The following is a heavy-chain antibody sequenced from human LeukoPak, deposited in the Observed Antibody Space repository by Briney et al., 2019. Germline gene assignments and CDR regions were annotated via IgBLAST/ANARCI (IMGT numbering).Heavy chain of an antibody. CDR3: ARDVLGRGYCSSTSCYSFDY. J-gene: IGHJ4*02. D-gene: IGHD2-2*02. CDR1: GYTFTSYG. CDR2: ISAYNGNT. V-gene: IGHV1-18*01. Sequence: ASVKVSCKASGYTFTSYGISWVRQAPGQGLEWMGWISAYNGNTNYAQKLQGRVTMTTDTSTSTAYMELSSLRSEDTAVYYCARDVLGRGYCSSTSCYSFDYWGQGTLVTVSS.